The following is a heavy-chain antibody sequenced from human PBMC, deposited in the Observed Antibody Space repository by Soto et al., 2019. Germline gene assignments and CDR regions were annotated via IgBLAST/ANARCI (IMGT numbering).Heavy chain of an antibody. CDR1: GFTFSSYV. CDR2: IWYDGSNK. CDR3: ARELGYCSSASCYKGYYGMDV. D-gene: IGHD2-2*02. J-gene: IGHJ6*02. V-gene: IGHV3-33*01. Sequence: PGGSLRLSCAASGFTFSSYVMHWVRQSPGKGLEWVAVIWYDGSNKYYADSVKGRFIISRDNSKNTLYLQMNSLRAEDTAVYYCARELGYCSSASCYKGYYGMDVWGPGTTVTVSS.